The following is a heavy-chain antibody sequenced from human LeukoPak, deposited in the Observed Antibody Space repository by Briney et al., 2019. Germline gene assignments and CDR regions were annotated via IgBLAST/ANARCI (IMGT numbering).Heavy chain of an antibody. J-gene: IGHJ4*02. CDR3: ARDGKSYVLLWFGELFGPYFDY. CDR1: GYTFTSYY. Sequence: GASVKVSCKASGYTFTSYYMHWVRQAPGQGLEWMGIINPSGGSTSYAQKFQGRVTMTRDTSTGTVYMELSSLRSEDTAVYYCARDGKSYVLLWFGELFGPYFDYWGQGTLVTVSS. V-gene: IGHV1-46*01. CDR2: INPSGGST. D-gene: IGHD3-10*01.